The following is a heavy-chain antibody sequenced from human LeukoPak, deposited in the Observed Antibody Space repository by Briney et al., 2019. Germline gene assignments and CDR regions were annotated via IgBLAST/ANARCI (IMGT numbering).Heavy chain of an antibody. D-gene: IGHD3-22*01. Sequence: SVKVSCKASGGTFSSYAISWVRQAPGQGLEWMGGIIPIFGTANYAQKFQGRVTITTDESTSTAYMELSSLRSEDTVVYYCATDSSGYYSFDYWGQGTLVTVSS. J-gene: IGHJ4*02. CDR2: IIPIFGTA. V-gene: IGHV1-69*05. CDR1: GGTFSSYA. CDR3: ATDSSGYYSFDY.